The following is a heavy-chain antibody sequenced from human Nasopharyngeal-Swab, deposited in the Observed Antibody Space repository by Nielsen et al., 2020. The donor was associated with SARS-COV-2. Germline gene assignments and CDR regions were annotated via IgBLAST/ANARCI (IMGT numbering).Heavy chain of an antibody. CDR2: IFPGDSDS. CDR1: GSSFATYW. J-gene: IGHJ3*02. Sequence: GESLKISCQASGSSFATYWIGWVRQMPGKGLEWMGLIFPGDSDSRYSPSFQGKVTISADKSIGSAYLQWTSLKASDTAMYYCVRQGVTGTRADAFDIWGQGTMVTVSS. D-gene: IGHD1-7*01. CDR3: VRQGVTGTRADAFDI. V-gene: IGHV5-51*01.